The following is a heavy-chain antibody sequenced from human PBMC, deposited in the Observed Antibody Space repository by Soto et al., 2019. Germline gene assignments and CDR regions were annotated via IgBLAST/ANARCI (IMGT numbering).Heavy chain of an antibody. Sequence: PSETLSLTCAVSGYSIGSGYYWAWIRQSPGKGLEWIGSIYHAGSVYYNPSLNGRVALSMDTSKNHLSLKLTSVTAADTAVYYCARTFDSYGMDVWGQGTTVTV. CDR1: GYSIGSGYY. CDR2: IYHAGSV. V-gene: IGHV4-38-2*01. CDR3: ARTFDSYGMDV. J-gene: IGHJ6*02.